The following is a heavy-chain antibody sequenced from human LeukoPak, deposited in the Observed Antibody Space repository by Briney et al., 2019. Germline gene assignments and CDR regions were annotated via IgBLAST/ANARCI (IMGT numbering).Heavy chain of an antibody. D-gene: IGHD5-12*01. J-gene: IGHJ4*02. Sequence: GGSLRLSCAASGFTFSSYSMNWVRQAPGKGLEWVSSISSSSSYIYYADSVKGRFTISRDNAKNSLYLQMNSLRAEDTAVYYCARDRNSGYSGYAFDCWGQGTLVTVSS. CDR1: GFTFSSYS. CDR2: ISSSSSYI. V-gene: IGHV3-21*01. CDR3: ARDRNSGYSGYAFDC.